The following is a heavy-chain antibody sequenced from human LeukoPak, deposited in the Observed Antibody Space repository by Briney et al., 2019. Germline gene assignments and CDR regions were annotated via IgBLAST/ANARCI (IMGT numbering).Heavy chain of an antibody. CDR2: INPSGGST. V-gene: IGHV1-46*01. D-gene: IGHD3-3*01. J-gene: IGHJ5*02. CDR3: ASLIFGGENWFDP. Sequence: GASVKVSCKASGYTFTSYYMHWVRQAPGQGLERMGIINPSGGSTSYAQKFQGRVTMTRDTSTSTVYMELSSLRSEDTAVYYCASLIFGGENWFDPWGQGTLVTVSS. CDR1: GYTFTSYY.